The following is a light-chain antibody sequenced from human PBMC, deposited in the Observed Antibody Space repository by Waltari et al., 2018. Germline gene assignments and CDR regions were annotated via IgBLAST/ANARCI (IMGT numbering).Light chain of an antibody. CDR3: SSFTSTTTLI. J-gene: IGLJ2*01. Sequence: QSALTQPASVSGSPGQSIAISCTGTSRDVGGYNSVAWYQKHPGKVPKLVLYDVSNRPSWVSNRFAGFKSGDTASPTISGLQADDEADYYCSSFTSTTTLIFGGGTKLTVL. CDR2: DVS. V-gene: IGLV2-14*03. CDR1: SRDVGGYNS.